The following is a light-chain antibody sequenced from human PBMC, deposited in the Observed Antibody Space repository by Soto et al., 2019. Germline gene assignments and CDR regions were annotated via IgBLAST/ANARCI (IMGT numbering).Light chain of an antibody. CDR1: SSNIGAGYD. Sequence: QSVLTQPPSVSGAPGQRVTISCTGSSSNIGAGYDVHWYQQLPGTAPKLLIYGNSNRPSGVPDRFSGSKSGTSASLAITGLQAEDEAYYYCQSYDSSLSGNVVFCVGTQLTVL. CDR2: GNS. J-gene: IGLJ2*01. V-gene: IGLV1-40*01. CDR3: QSYDSSLSGNVV.